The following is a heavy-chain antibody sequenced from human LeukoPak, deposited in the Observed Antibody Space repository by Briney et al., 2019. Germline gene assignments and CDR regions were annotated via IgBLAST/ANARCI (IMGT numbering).Heavy chain of an antibody. V-gene: IGHV1-2*02. D-gene: IGHD3-22*01. J-gene: IGHJ4*02. Sequence: ASVKVSCKASGYTFTGYYMHWVRQAPGQGLEWMGWINPNSGGTNYAQKFQGRVTMTRDTSISTAYMELSRLRSDDTAVYYCARDPGIYDDSSGYYLWGQGALVTVSS. CDR3: ARDPGIYDDSSGYYL. CDR1: GYTFTGYY. CDR2: INPNSGGT.